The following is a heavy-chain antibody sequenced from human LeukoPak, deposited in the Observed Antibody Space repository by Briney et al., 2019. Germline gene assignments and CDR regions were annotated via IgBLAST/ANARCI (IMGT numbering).Heavy chain of an antibody. CDR3: AKATTGAFDY. Sequence: GGSLRLPCAASGFTFSSYAMSWVRQAPGKGLEWVSAISGSGGSTYYADSVKGRFTISRDNSKNTLYLQMNSLGAEDTAVYYCAKATTGAFDYWGQGTLVTVSS. D-gene: IGHD1-1*01. CDR1: GFTFSSYA. J-gene: IGHJ4*02. CDR2: ISGSGGST. V-gene: IGHV3-23*01.